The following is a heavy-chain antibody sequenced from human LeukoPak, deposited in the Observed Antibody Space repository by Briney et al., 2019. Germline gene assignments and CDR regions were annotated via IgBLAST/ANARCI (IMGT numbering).Heavy chain of an antibody. V-gene: IGHV3-9*01. D-gene: IGHD2-2*01. CDR1: GFTFDDYA. J-gene: IGHJ6*02. CDR2: ISWNSDII. CDR3: AKDIRSIVVPPDAMDV. Sequence: GGSLRLSCAASGFTFDDYAMHWVRQAPGKGLEWVSGISWNSDIIGYADSVKGRFTISRDSAKNSLHLQMNSLRPEDTAFYYCAKDIRSIVVPPDAMDVWGQGTTVTVSS.